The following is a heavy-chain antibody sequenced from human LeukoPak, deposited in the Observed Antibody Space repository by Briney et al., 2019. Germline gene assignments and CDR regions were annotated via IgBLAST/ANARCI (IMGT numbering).Heavy chain of an antibody. CDR1: GGSISSGGYY. V-gene: IGHV4-31*03. J-gene: IGHJ4*02. D-gene: IGHD6-19*01. CDR3: ASTRVAGKNFDY. CDR2: IYYSGST. Sequence: SETLSLTCTVSGGSISSGGYYWSWIRQHPGKGLEWVGYIYYSGSTYYNPSLKSRVTISVDTSKNQFSLKLSSVTAAGTAVYYCASTRVAGKNFDYWGQGTLVTVSS.